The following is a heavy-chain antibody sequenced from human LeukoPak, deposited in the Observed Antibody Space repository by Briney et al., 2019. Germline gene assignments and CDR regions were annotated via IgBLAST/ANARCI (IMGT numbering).Heavy chain of an antibody. CDR2: MNPNSGNT. Sequence: ASVKVSCKASGYTFTSYDINWVRQATGQGLEWMGWMNPNSGNTGYAQKFQGRVTMTRNTSISTAYMELSSLRSEDTAVYYCARGDYDSSGYSPSYYYYYYGMDAWGQGTTVTVSS. CDR3: ARGDYDSSGYSPSYYYYYYGMDA. CDR1: GYTFTSYD. D-gene: IGHD3-22*01. V-gene: IGHV1-8*01. J-gene: IGHJ6*02.